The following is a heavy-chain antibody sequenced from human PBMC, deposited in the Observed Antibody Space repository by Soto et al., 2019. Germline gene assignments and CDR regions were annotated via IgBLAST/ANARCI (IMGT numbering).Heavy chain of an antibody. J-gene: IGHJ4*02. CDR1: GGSFSGYY. D-gene: IGHD5-12*01. CDR2: VNHRGNT. V-gene: IGHV4-34*01. Sequence: QVRLPQWGTGLLKPSETLSLTCAVYGGSFSGYYWSWIRQPPGKGLEWIGEVNHRGNTKYNPSLKGRVTISVDTSKNQFSLELNSVTAADTAVYYCARVDVYWGQGTLVTVSS. CDR3: ARVDVY.